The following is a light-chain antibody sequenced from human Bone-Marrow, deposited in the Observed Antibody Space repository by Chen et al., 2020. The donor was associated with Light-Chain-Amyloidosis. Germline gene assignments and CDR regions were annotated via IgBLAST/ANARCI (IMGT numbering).Light chain of an antibody. Sequence: QSALAQPPSASGSPGQSVTISCAGTSSDVGDYKYVSWYQQHPGKAPKLMIYEVIKRPSGVPDRFSGSKSGNTASLTVSGLQAEDEADYYCSSYAGSNNFVFGTGTKVTVL. CDR3: SSYAGSNNFV. CDR1: SSDVGDYKY. J-gene: IGLJ1*01. CDR2: EVI. V-gene: IGLV2-8*01.